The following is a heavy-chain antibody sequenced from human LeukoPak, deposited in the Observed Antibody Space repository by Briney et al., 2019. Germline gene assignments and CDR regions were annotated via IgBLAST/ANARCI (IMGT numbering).Heavy chain of an antibody. CDR1: GFSFSTSP. D-gene: IGHD5/OR15-5a*01. V-gene: IGHV3-23*01. Sequence: PGGSLRLSCAASGFSFSTSPMSWVRQPPGKGLEWVSAMNNGPGATFYRDSVRGRFTISRDDSKSTLYLQMNSLTAKDTGTYYFLKTLYDLLDVWGQGTTVTVSS. CDR2: MNNGPGAT. CDR3: LKTLYDLLDV. J-gene: IGHJ6*02.